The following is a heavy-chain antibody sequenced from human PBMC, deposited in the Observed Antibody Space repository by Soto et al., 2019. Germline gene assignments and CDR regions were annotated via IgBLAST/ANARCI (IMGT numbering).Heavy chain of an antibody. D-gene: IGHD3-22*01. CDR1: GGTFSSYA. V-gene: IGHV1-69*01. CDR2: IIPIFGTA. CDR3: ARCKSCYYDSSGFDY. Sequence: QVQLVQSGAEVKKPGSSVKVSCKASGGTFSSYAISWVRQAPGQGLEWMGGIIPIFGTANYAQKFHGRVTITADESTSTAYMELSSLRSEDTAVYYCARCKSCYYDSSGFDYWGQGTLVTVSS. J-gene: IGHJ4*02.